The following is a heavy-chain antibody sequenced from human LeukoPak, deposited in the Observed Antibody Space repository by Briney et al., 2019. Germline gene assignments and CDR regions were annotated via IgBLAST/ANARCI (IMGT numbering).Heavy chain of an antibody. CDR2: IKQDGGQK. D-gene: IGHD6-13*01. V-gene: IGHV3-7*01. CDR3: TKGGRRSSWYWSD. Sequence: GGSLRLSCAASGFTFSNYWMTWVRQAPGKGLEWVATIKQDGGQKYYVDSVKGRFTVSRDNARNSLVLLVNSLSAEAAAVYYWTKGGRRSSWYWSDWGRGTLVTVSS. J-gene: IGHJ4*02. CDR1: GFTFSNYW.